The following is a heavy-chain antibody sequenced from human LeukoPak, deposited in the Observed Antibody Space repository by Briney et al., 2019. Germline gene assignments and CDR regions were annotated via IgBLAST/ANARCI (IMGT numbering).Heavy chain of an antibody. CDR1: GFTFSSYA. J-gene: IGHJ4*02. CDR2: ISGSGGNT. D-gene: IGHD3-3*01. V-gene: IGHV3-23*01. CDR3: AKGARDAFYVFWSGSSHFDY. Sequence: PGGSLRLSCAASGFTFSSYAMSWVRQAPGKGLEWVSAISGSGGNTYYAHSLKGRFTISRDNSKNTLYLQMNSLRAEYTALYYCAKGARDAFYVFWSGSSHFDYWGQGTVVTVSS.